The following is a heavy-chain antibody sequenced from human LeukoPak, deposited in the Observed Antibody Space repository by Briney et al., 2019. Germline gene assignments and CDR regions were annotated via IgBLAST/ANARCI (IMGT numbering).Heavy chain of an antibody. Sequence: SETLSLTCTVSGGSISSSSYYWGWIRQPPGKGLEWIGSIYYSGSTYYNPSLKSRVTISVDTSKNQLSLKLSSVTAADTAVYYCARQGGYSGYGDYWGQGTLVTVSS. CDR2: IYYSGST. D-gene: IGHD5-12*01. CDR3: ARQGGYSGYGDY. V-gene: IGHV4-39*01. CDR1: GGSISSSSYY. J-gene: IGHJ4*02.